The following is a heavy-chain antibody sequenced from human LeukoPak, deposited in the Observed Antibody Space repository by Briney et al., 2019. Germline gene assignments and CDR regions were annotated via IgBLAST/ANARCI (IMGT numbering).Heavy chain of an antibody. V-gene: IGHV1-2*02. CDR2: INPNSGGT. CDR1: GYTFTGYY. CDR3: ARDLPSFGYSHGGGY. Sequence: ASVKVSCKASGYTFTGYYMHWVRQASGQGLEWMGWINPNSGGTNYAQKFQGRVTMTRDTSISTAYMELSRLRSDDTAVYYCARDLPSFGYSHGGGYWGQGTLVTVSS. D-gene: IGHD5-18*01. J-gene: IGHJ4*02.